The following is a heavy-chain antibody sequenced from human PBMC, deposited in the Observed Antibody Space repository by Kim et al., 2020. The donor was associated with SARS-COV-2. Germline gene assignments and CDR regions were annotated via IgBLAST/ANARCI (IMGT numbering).Heavy chain of an antibody. V-gene: IGHV4-4*07. Sequence: SETLSLTCTVSGGSISSYYWSWIRQPAGKGLEWIGRIYTSGSTNYNPSLKNRVTISVDTSKNQFSLKLSSVTAADTAVYYCARDGIVVVPAAPRGYHYYGMEVWGQENTVTVSS. J-gene: IGHJ6*02. D-gene: IGHD2-2*01. CDR1: GGSISSYY. CDR3: ARDGIVVVPAAPRGYHYYGMEV. CDR2: IYTSGST.